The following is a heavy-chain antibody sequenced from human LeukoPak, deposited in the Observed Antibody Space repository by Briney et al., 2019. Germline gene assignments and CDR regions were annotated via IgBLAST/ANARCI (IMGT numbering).Heavy chain of an antibody. J-gene: IGHJ4*02. CDR1: GFIFSSYA. CDR3: VKGFVHPTYYFEY. V-gene: IGHV3-23*01. CDR2: ITGSGDGT. Sequence: AGGSLRLSCAASGFIFSSYAMMWVRQAPGKRLEWVSSITGSGDGTYYADSVRGRFTISRDNSKNTLYLQVNSLRAEDRAVYFCVKGFVHPTYYFEYWGQGTLVTVSS. D-gene: IGHD3-10*01.